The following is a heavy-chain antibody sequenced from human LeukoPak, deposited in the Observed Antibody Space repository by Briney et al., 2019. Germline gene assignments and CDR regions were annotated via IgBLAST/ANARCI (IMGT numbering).Heavy chain of an antibody. CDR3: AKERTGGWPFDY. J-gene: IGHJ4*02. CDR1: GFTLSSYA. Sequence: PGGSLRLSCAASGFTLSSYAMSWVRQAPGKGLEWVSGISGSRGTTYYADSVKGRLTISRDNSKNTLYLQMNSLRADDTAVYYCAKERTGGWPFDYWGQGTLVTVSS. V-gene: IGHV3-23*01. D-gene: IGHD6-19*01. CDR2: ISGSRGTT.